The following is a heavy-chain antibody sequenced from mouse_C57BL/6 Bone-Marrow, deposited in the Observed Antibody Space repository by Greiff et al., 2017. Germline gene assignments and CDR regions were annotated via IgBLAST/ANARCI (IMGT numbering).Heavy chain of an antibody. D-gene: IGHD1-1*01. CDR1: GYTFTGYW. CDR3: FPYGGGFAY. J-gene: IGHJ3*01. CDR2: ILPGSGST. Sequence: VQGVESGAELMKPGASVKLSCKATGYTFTGYWIEWVKQRPGHGLEWIGEILPGSGSTNYNEKFKGKAPFTAYTSSKTAYMLLSSLTTEDSAIYSFFPYGGGFAYWGQGTLVTVSA. V-gene: IGHV1-9*01.